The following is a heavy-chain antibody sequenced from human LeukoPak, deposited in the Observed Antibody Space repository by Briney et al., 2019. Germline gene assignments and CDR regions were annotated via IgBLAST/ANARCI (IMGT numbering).Heavy chain of an antibody. CDR3: ARDRAVVNAIGGVFDM. V-gene: IGHV4-4*07. J-gene: IGHJ3*02. CDR1: GASITTYY. CDR2: ISTSGSS. D-gene: IGHD2-21*01. Sequence: SETLSLTCTVSGASITTYYWTWIRQPAGKGLEWMGRISTSGSSHYNPSLKSRVTMSIDTPKNQISLKLSSVTAADTAVYYCARDRAVVNAIGGVFDMFGQGTMVTVSS.